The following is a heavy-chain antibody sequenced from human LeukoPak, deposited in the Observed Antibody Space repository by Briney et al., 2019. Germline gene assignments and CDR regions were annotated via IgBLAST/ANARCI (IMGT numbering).Heavy chain of an antibody. CDR2: IKANSGDT. D-gene: IGHD6-13*01. CDR1: GFTLIDY. V-gene: IGHV1-2*02. J-gene: IGHJ6*03. Sequence: ASVKVSCKASGFTLIDYIHWVRQDPRQGLQWMGWIKANSGDTEYAQKFQGRVTMTRDTSISTVYMELSSLSSDDTAVYYCARADSVPAGDYHYWYMDVWGKGTTVTVSS. CDR3: ARADSVPAGDYHYWYMDV.